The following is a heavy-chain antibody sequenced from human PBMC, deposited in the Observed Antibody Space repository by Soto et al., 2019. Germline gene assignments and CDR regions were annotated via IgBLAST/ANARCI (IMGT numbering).Heavy chain of an antibody. V-gene: IGHV4-61*01. CDR3: ARDADHRHSYGFGGSAFDI. CDR2: IYYSGST. Sequence: PSETLCLTWTVAGGYVSDGSYYWSWIRKPPGKGLEWIGYIYYSGSTNYNPSLKSRVTISVDTSKNQFSLKLSSVTAADTAVYYCARDADHRHSYGFGGSAFDIWGQGTMVTVSS. D-gene: IGHD5-18*01. J-gene: IGHJ3*02. CDR1: GGYVSDGSYY.